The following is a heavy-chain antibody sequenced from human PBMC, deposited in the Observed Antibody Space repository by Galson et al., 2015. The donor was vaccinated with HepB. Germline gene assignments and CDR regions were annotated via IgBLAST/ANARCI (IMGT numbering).Heavy chain of an antibody. D-gene: IGHD3-16*01. CDR2: ISYDGSNK. Sequence: SLRLSCAASGFIFSSYAMHWVRQAPGKGLEWVAVISYDGSNKYYADSVKGRFTISRDNSKNTLYLQMNSLRPEDTAVYYCARGLRGEGFDYWGQGTLVTVSS. J-gene: IGHJ4*02. CDR1: GFIFSSYA. CDR3: ARGLRGEGFDY. V-gene: IGHV3-30*04.